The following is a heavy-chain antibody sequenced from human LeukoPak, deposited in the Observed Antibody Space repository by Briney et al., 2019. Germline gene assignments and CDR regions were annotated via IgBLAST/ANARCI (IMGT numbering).Heavy chain of an antibody. CDR2: IIPIFGTA. V-gene: IGHV1-69*01. CDR3: ASGLRDFWSGYPDAFDI. Sequence: SVKVSCKASGGTFSSYAISWVRQAPGQGLEWMGGIIPIFGTANYAQKFQGRVTITADESTSTAYMELSSLRSEDTAVYYCASGLRDFWSGYPDAFDIWGQGTMVTVSS. CDR1: GGTFSSYA. J-gene: IGHJ3*02. D-gene: IGHD3-3*01.